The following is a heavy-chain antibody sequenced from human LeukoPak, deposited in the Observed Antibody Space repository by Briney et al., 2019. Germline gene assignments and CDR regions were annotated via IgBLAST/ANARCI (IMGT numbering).Heavy chain of an antibody. CDR3: AKALVSQWELRQGDPTPDY. V-gene: IGHV3-30-3*01. D-gene: IGHD1-26*01. Sequence: PGGSLRLSCAASGFTFRSCAMHWVRQAPGKGLEWVSVISYDGSNKYYADSVKGRFTISRDNSKNTLYLQMNSLRDEDTAVYYCAKALVSQWELRQGDPTPDYWGQGTLVTVSS. CDR1: GFTFRSCA. J-gene: IGHJ4*02. CDR2: ISYDGSNK.